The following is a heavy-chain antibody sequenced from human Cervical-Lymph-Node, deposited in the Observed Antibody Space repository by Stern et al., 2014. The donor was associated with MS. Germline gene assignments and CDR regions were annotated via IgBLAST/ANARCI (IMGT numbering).Heavy chain of an antibody. Sequence: DQLVESGAEVKRPGSSVKVSCKASGDTFISYSFSWVRQAPGQGLEWMGGITPLLGTTIYAQQLQGRVTITADESSSTVFLELTSLTSQDTALYYCARGGVVPADTTWFDPWGQGTPVTVSS. CDR1: GDTFISYS. CDR2: ITPLLGTT. J-gene: IGHJ5*02. D-gene: IGHD2-2*01. V-gene: IGHV1-69*01. CDR3: ARGGVVPADTTWFDP.